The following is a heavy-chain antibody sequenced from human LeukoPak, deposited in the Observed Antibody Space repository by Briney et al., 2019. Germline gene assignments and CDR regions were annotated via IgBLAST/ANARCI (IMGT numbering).Heavy chain of an antibody. CDR3: ARVGIYNWFDP. D-gene: IGHD7-27*01. CDR2: IYYSGST. CDR1: GGSISSYY. Sequence: SETLSLTCTVSGGSISSYYWSWIRQPPGEGLEWIGYIYYSGSTNYNPPLKSRVTISVDTSKNQFSLKLSSVTAADTAVYYCARVGIYNWFDPWGQGTLVTVSS. J-gene: IGHJ5*02. V-gene: IGHV4-59*01.